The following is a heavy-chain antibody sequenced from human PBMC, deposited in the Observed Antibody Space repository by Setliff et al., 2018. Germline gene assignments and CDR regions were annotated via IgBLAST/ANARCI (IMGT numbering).Heavy chain of an antibody. J-gene: IGHJ4*02. D-gene: IGHD3-22*01. CDR2: IIWNSAII. Sequence: PGGSLRLSCAASGFTFDDYAMHWVRQAPGKGLEWVSGIIWNSAIIDYADSVKGRFTISRDNAKSSLYLQMDSLRADDTAVYYCARARSYYHDTSTYRPPRGYFFDSWGQGALVTVSS. V-gene: IGHV3-9*01. CDR3: ARARSYYHDTSTYRPPRGYFFDS. CDR1: GFTFDDYA.